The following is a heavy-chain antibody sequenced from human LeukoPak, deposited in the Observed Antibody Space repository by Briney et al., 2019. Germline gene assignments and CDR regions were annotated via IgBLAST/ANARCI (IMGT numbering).Heavy chain of an antibody. J-gene: IGHJ6*02. CDR1: GFTFSSYA. Sequence: PGRSLRLSCAASGFTFSSYAMHWVRQAPGKGLEWVAVISYDGSNKYYADSVKGRFTISRDNSKNTLYLQMNSLRAEDTAVYYCARGGEYYNYYYDMDVWGQGTTVTVSS. D-gene: IGHD2-15*01. V-gene: IGHV3-30*04. CDR2: ISYDGSNK. CDR3: ARGGEYYNYYYDMDV.